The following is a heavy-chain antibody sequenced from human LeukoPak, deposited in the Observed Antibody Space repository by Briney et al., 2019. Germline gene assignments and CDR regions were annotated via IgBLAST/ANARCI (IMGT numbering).Heavy chain of an antibody. CDR3: TTVGGYDYFDY. V-gene: IGHV3-15*01. D-gene: IGHD5-12*01. CDR1: GXTFNNAW. Sequence: PGGSLRLSCAASGXTFNNAWMNWVRQAPGKGLEWVGRIKGKTEGGTAVYAAPVKGRFTISRDESKNTLFLQLNSLKTEDTAVYYCTTVGGYDYFDYWGQGTLVTVSS. CDR2: IKGKTEGGTA. J-gene: IGHJ4*02.